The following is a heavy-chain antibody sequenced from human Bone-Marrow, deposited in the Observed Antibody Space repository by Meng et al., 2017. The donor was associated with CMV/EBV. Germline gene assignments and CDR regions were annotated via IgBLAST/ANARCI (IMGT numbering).Heavy chain of an antibody. D-gene: IGHD3-3*01. CDR1: GYTFTGYY. CDR3: AADPLFDFWSGYYFDY. CDR2: INPNSGGT. J-gene: IGHJ4*02. Sequence: ASVKVSCKASGYTFTGYYMHWVRQAPGQGLEWMGWINPNSGGTNYAQKFQGRVTMTRDTSISTAYMELSSLRSEDTAVYYCAADPLFDFWSGYYFDYWGQGTLVTVSS. V-gene: IGHV1-2*02.